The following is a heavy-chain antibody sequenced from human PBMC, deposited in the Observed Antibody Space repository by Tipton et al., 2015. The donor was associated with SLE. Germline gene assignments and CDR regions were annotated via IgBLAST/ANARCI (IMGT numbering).Heavy chain of an antibody. Sequence: SLRLSCVASGFSIRNYGVHWLRRAPGKGLEWVALIWYDGRDKYYADSVKGRFTISRDNANNVLYLQMNSLRADDTAVYYCARGPYDYRNTDNYFYNYYMDVWGKGTTVTVSS. V-gene: IGHV3-33*01. CDR1: GFSIRNYG. CDR3: ARGPYDYRNTDNYFYNYYMDV. CDR2: IWYDGRDK. D-gene: IGHD3-16*01. J-gene: IGHJ6*03.